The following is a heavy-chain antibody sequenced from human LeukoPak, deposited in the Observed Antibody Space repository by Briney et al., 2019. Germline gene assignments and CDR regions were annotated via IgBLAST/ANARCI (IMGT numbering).Heavy chain of an antibody. CDR2: IYHSGGT. J-gene: IGHJ4*02. D-gene: IGHD2-2*03. V-gene: IGHV4-38-2*02. Sequence: SETLSLMCTLSGYPFSRCHYRGSIRHPPGTGLELIGSIYHSGGTYYNPSLKSRVTISVDTSKNQFSLKLSSVTAADTAVYYCAREVLDFDYWGQGSLVTVSS. CDR1: GYPFSRCHY. CDR3: AREVLDFDY.